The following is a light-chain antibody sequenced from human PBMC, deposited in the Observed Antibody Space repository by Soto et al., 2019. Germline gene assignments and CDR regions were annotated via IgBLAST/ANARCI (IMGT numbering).Light chain of an antibody. CDR3: QQYNNWPSWT. J-gene: IGKJ1*01. CDR1: QSVSSN. CDR2: GAS. V-gene: IGKV3-15*01. Sequence: EIVMTQSPATLSVSPGERATLSCRASQSVSSNLAWYQQKPGQAPRLLIYGASTRATGIPARFSGSGSGTEFTLTISSLQTEQLAVYHCQQYNNWPSWTFGQGTKVEIK.